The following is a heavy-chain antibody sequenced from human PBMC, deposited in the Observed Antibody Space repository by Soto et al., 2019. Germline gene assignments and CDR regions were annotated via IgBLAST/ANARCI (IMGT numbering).Heavy chain of an antibody. CDR3: AREGGSGWYVPFDY. D-gene: IGHD6-19*01. J-gene: IGHJ4*02. CDR1: GFTFRRYS. V-gene: IGHV3-21*01. Sequence: GGSLRRSSAASGFTFRRYSLNCVRQPAGKELEWFSSISSSSSYIYYAYSVKGRFTISRDNAKKSLYLQMNSLRAEDTAVYYCAREGGSGWYVPFDYWGQGTLVTVSS. CDR2: ISSSSSYI.